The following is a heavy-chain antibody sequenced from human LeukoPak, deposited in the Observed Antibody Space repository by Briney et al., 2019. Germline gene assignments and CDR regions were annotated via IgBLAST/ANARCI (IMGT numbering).Heavy chain of an antibody. Sequence: GASVTVSFTASGYTFTSYGISWVRQAPGQGLEWMGWISAYNGNTNYAQKLQGRVTMTTDTSATTAYMELSSLRSEDTAVYYCARTTMSWYEDNDAFDIWGQGTPVTVSS. CDR3: ARTTMSWYEDNDAFDI. V-gene: IGHV1-18*01. CDR1: GYTFTSYG. CDR2: ISAYNGNT. D-gene: IGHD6-13*01. J-gene: IGHJ3*02.